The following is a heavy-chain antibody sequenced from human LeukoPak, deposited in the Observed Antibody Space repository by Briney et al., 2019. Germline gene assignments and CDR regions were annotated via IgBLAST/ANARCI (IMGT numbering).Heavy chain of an antibody. CDR1: GGSISSSSYY. CDR2: IHYSGST. J-gene: IGHJ5*02. D-gene: IGHD3-16*01. V-gene: IGHV4-39*01. Sequence: KPSETLSLTCTVSGGSISSSSYYWGWIRQPPGKGLEWIGSIHYSGSTYYNPSLKSRVTISVDTSKNQFSLKLSSVTAADTAVYYCARHHLPRLITYKFGRGYWFDPWGQGTLVTVSS. CDR3: ARHHLPRLITYKFGRGYWFDP.